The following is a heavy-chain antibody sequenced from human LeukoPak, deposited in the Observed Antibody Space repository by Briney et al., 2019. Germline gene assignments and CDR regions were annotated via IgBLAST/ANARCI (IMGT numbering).Heavy chain of an antibody. CDR2: ISAYNGNT. J-gene: IGHJ6*02. D-gene: IGHD2-2*01. CDR1: GYTFTSYG. Sequence: ASVKVSCKASGYTFTSYGISWVRQAPGQGLEWMGWISAYNGNTNYAQKLQGRVTMTTDTSTSTAYMELRSLRSDDTAVYYCARDLPRDIEVVPARYGEYGMDVWGQGTTVTVSS. CDR3: ARDLPRDIEVVPARYGEYGMDV. V-gene: IGHV1-18*01.